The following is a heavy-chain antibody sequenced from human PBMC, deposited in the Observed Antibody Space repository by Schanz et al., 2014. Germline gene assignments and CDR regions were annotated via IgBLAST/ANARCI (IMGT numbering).Heavy chain of an antibody. CDR1: GFSFSSYS. CDR3: ASGVHVSSLQKGLQF. J-gene: IGHJ1*01. CDR2: IATSSSTR. Sequence: EVQLLDSGGGLVQPGGSLRLSCSASGFSFSSYSMNWVRQAPGKGLEWLSYIATSSSTRHYADSVKGRVTISRDNAKNSVSLQMRRLRVEDTAVYYCASGVHVSSLQKGLQFWGRGTLXIVSS. V-gene: IGHV3-48*01. D-gene: IGHD3-10*01.